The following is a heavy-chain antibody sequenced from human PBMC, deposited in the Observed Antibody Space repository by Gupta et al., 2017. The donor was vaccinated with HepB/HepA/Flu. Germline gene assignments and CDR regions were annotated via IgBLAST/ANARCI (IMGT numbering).Heavy chain of an antibody. D-gene: IGHD1-26*01. Sequence: EVQLVESGGGLVQPGRSLRLSCAASGFTFDDYAMYWVRQAPGKGLEWVSGISWTSGSIGYADSVKGRFTISRDNAKNSLYLQMNSLRAEDTALYYCAKDAEELLAGRFDYWGQGTLVTVSS. V-gene: IGHV3-9*01. J-gene: IGHJ4*02. CDR3: AKDAEELLAGRFDY. CDR2: ISWTSGSI. CDR1: GFTFDDYA.